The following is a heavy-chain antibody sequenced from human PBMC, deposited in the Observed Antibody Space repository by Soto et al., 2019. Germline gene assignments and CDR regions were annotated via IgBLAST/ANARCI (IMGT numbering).Heavy chain of an antibody. D-gene: IGHD3-10*01. V-gene: IGHV4-59*01. J-gene: IGHJ4*02. CDR2: IYHSGST. Sequence: SETLSLTCTVSGGSINSYFWSWIRQSPGKGLEWIGHIYHSGSTSYSPSLKSRVSISVDTSKNQFSLEVHSVTAADTAAYYCARAGTNMVQFDYWGQGTLVTVSS. CDR1: GGSINSYF. CDR3: ARAGTNMVQFDY.